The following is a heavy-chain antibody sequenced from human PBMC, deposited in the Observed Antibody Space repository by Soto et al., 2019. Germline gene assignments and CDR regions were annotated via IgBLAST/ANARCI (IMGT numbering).Heavy chain of an antibody. CDR2: ISGSSDNI. CDR1: GFTFSDYF. Sequence: GSLRLSCAASGFTFSDYFMSWIRQAPGKELEWVSFISGSSDNIKYADSVKGRFTISRDNAKNSLYLQMNSLRAEDTAVYYCVRDSARIVVVPRVDGDNWLDPWGQGTLVTVSS. J-gene: IGHJ5*02. CDR3: VRDSARIVVVPRVDGDNWLDP. V-gene: IGHV3-11*06. D-gene: IGHD2-2*01.